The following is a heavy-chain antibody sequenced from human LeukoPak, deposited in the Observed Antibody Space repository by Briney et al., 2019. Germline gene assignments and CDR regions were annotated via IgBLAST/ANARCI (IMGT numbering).Heavy chain of an antibody. V-gene: IGHV3-23*01. CDR3: AKNFRIGYSAHFDY. Sequence: GGSLRLSCVGSGFTFRSHAMSWVRQAPEKGLEFVSGIYENGGTTYYADSVKGRFSISRDNSKNTLYLQMDSLRGEDTAVYYCAKNFRIGYSAHFDYWGQGALVTVSS. J-gene: IGHJ4*02. D-gene: IGHD2-21*01. CDR2: IYENGGTT. CDR1: GFTFRSHA.